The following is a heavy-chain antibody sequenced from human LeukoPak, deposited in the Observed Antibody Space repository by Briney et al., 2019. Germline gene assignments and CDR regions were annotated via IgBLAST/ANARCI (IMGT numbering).Heavy chain of an antibody. CDR1: GFTFSSYA. D-gene: IGHD1-26*01. Sequence: PGGSLRLSCAASGFTFSSYAMSWVRQAPGKGLEWVSVIYSGGSTYYADSVKGRFTISRDNSKNTLYLQMYSLRAEDTAVYYCARGSYFPSLDYWGQGTLVTVSS. J-gene: IGHJ4*02. CDR3: ARGSYFPSLDY. CDR2: IYSGGST. V-gene: IGHV3-53*01.